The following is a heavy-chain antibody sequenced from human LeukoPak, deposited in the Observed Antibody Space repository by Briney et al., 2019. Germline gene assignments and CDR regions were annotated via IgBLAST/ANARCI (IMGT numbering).Heavy chain of an antibody. CDR1: GGSISNYY. CDR3: ARHSVTYPPYFDY. J-gene: IGHJ4*02. V-gene: IGHV4-59*08. CDR2: IYYSGST. Sequence: SETLSLTCTVSGGSISNYYWSWIRQPPGKRLEWIAFIYYSGSTNYNPSLKSRVTISVDTSKNQFSLRLTSVTATDTAMYYCARHSVTYPPYFDYWGQGTLVTVSS. D-gene: IGHD1-26*01.